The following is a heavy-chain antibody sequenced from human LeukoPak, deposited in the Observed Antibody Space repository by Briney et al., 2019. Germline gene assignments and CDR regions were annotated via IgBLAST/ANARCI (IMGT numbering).Heavy chain of an antibody. V-gene: IGHV4-59*08. D-gene: IGHD4-17*01. J-gene: IGHJ3*02. CDR1: GGSISNYY. Sequence: SETLSLTCTVSGGSISNYYWSWLRQPPGKGLEWIGYIYYSGSTNYNPSLKSRVTISVDTSKNQFSLKLSSVTAADTAFYYCARQKAVPRSSGSFDTWGQGTMVTVSS. CDR2: IYYSGST. CDR3: ARQKAVPRSSGSFDT.